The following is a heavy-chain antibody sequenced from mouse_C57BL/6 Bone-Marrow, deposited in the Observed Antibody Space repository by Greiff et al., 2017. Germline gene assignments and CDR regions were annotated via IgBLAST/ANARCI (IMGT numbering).Heavy chain of an antibody. CDR3: ARDITPVDV. V-gene: IGHV5-4*01. J-gene: IGHJ1*03. D-gene: IGHD1-1*01. Sequence: EVQGVESGGGLVKPGGSLKLSCAASGFTFSSYAMSWVRQTPEKRLEWVATISDGGSYTYYPDNVKGRFTISRDNAKNNPYLQMSHLKSEDTAMYYCARDITPVDVWGTGTTVTVSS. CDR2: ISDGGSYT. CDR1: GFTFSSYA.